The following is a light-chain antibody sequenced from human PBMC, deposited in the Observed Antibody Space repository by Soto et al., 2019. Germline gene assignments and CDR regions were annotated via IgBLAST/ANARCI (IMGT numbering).Light chain of an antibody. J-gene: IGKJ4*01. CDR3: XKYANLPPT. Sequence: DIQMTQSPSSLSASVGDRVTITCQASQDISNYLNWYQQKPGKATKLLIYDASNLETGVPSRFSGSGSGTDFTFNIRRIQPEAIATYYCXKYANLPPTVGGETXV. CDR1: QDISNY. V-gene: IGKV1-33*01. CDR2: DAS.